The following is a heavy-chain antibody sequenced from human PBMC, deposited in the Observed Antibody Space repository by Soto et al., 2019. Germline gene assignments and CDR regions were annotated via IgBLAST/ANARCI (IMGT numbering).Heavy chain of an antibody. D-gene: IGHD6-6*01. V-gene: IGHV3-53*02. CDR1: GFTVSGNY. CDR2: IYNGGGT. Sequence: EVQLVETGGGLIQPGGSLRLSCEASGFTVSGNYMSWVRQAPGKGLEWVSVIYNGGGTYYADSVKGRFTISGDNSKNTLYLQMNSLRAEDTAVYYCASTRGSSYDYWGQGTLVTVSS. CDR3: ASTRGSSYDY. J-gene: IGHJ4*02.